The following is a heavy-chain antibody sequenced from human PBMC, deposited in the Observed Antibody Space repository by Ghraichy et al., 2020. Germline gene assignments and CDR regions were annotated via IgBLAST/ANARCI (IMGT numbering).Heavy chain of an antibody. CDR2: ISSSSSYI. D-gene: IGHD2-15*01. V-gene: IGHV3-21*01. J-gene: IGHJ4*02. CDR3: ARVGWPDY. Sequence: KRLEWVSSISSSSSYIYYADSVKGRFTISRDNAKNSLYLQMNSLRTEDTAVYYCARVGWPDYWGQGTLVTV.